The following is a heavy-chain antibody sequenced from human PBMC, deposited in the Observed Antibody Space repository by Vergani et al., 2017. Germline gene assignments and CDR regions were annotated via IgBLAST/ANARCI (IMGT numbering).Heavy chain of an antibody. Sequence: QVQLVQSGAEVKKPGASVKVSCKASGYTFTSYYMHWVRQAPGLGLEWMGWINPNSGGTNYAQKFQGRVTMTRDTSISTAYMELSRLRSDDTAVYYCARVLVADYYDSTDAFDIWGQGTMVTVSS. D-gene: IGHD3-22*01. CDR3: ARVLVADYYDSTDAFDI. J-gene: IGHJ3*02. V-gene: IGHV1-2*02. CDR1: GYTFTSYY. CDR2: INPNSGGT.